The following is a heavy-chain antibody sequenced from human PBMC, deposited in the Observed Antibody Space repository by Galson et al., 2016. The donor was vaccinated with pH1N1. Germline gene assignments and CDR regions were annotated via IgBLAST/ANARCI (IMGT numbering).Heavy chain of an antibody. CDR3: ARHRGGGGGDSYPFDY. CDR1: GYDFSNYW. J-gene: IGHJ4*02. V-gene: IGHV5-51*03. CDR2: IYPGDSDT. D-gene: IGHD2-21*02. Sequence: QSGAEVTKPGESLKISCTGSGYDFSNYWVGWVRQMPGKGLEWMGIIYPGDSDTRYSPSFQGQVTISADKSIDTAFLQWNSLKASDTAMYYCARHRGGGGGDSYPFDYWGQGALVTVSS.